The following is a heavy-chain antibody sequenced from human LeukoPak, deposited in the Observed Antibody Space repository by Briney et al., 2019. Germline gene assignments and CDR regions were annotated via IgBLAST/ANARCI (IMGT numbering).Heavy chain of an antibody. CDR2: IYYSGST. CDR1: GGSISSGDYY. V-gene: IGHV4-30-4*01. Sequence: SETLSLTCTVSGGSISSGDYYWCWLRQPPGKGLEWIGYIYYSGSTYYNPSLKSRVTISVDTSKNQFSLKLSSVTAADTAVYYCAYSGYLYYFDYWGQGTLVTVSS. J-gene: IGHJ4*02. D-gene: IGHD5-12*01. CDR3: AYSGYLYYFDY.